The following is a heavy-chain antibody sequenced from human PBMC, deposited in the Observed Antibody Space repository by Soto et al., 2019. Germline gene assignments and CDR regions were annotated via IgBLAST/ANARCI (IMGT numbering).Heavy chain of an antibody. CDR2: INQDGSEK. V-gene: IGHV3-7*04. J-gene: IGHJ4*02. D-gene: IGHD1-26*01. Sequence: EVHLVESGGGLVQTGGSLRLSCAIFESTVSRDWMNWVRQAPGKGLEWVAHINQDGSEKYYVDSVKGRFTISRDNAKKSLYLPMNSLIPADTAMYYCSGGVGDAFWGQGPLVTVSS. CDR3: SGGVGDAF. CDR1: ESTVSRDW.